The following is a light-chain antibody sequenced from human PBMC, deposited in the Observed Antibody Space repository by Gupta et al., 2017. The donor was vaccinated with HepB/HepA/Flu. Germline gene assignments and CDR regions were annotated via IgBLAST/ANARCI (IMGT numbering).Light chain of an antibody. J-gene: IGLJ2*01. V-gene: IGLV1-47*01. Sequence: QSVLTQSPSASGTPGQRVTISCSGSSSNVGRSFVYWYQQFPGAAPKLLIYRNDQRPSGVPDRFSASKSGSSASMAISGLRAEDEANYYCAAGDNSLRDVAFGGGTKLTVL. CDR2: RND. CDR3: AAGDNSLRDVA. CDR1: SSNVGRSF.